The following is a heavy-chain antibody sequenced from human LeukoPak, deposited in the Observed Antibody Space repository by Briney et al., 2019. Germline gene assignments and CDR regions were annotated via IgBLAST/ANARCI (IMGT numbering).Heavy chain of an antibody. J-gene: IGHJ6*02. CDR3: ARVRGSTSSRMDV. V-gene: IGHV1-69*13. D-gene: IGHD2-2*01. CDR2: IIPIFGTA. Sequence: SVNVSCTASGGTFSIYAISWVRQAPGQGLEWMGGIIPIFGTANYAQKFQGRVTITADESTSTAYMELSSLRSEDTAVYYCARVRGSTSSRMDVWGQGTTVTVSS. CDR1: GGTFSIYA.